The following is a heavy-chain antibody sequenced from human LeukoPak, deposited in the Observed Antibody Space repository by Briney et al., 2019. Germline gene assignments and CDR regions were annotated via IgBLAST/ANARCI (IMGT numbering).Heavy chain of an antibody. D-gene: IGHD6-13*01. CDR2: ISGSSRHK. J-gene: IGHJ4*02. CDR1: GFTFSSYT. CDR3: ARTANFAAGYYIDY. V-gene: IGHV3-21*01. Sequence: GGSLRLSCAASGFTFSSYTMNRVRQAPWKGLEWVSSISGSSRHKYYADSVKGRLTISRDNAKNSLYLQMNSLRAEDTAVYYCARTANFAAGYYIDYWGQETLVTVSS.